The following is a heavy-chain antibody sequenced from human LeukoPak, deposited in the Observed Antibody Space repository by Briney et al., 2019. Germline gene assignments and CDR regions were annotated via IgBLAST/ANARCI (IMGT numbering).Heavy chain of an antibody. J-gene: IGHJ5*02. CDR1: GYTFTGYY. V-gene: IGHV1-2*02. Sequence: ASVKVSCKASGYTFTGYYMHWVRQAPGQGLEWMGWINPNSGGTNYAQKFQGRVTMTRDTSISTAYMELSRLRSDDTAVYYCARCPLPYSLWSGYHGVASWFDPWGQGTLVTVSS. CDR3: ARCPLPYSLWSGYHGVASWFDP. CDR2: INPNSGGT. D-gene: IGHD3-3*01.